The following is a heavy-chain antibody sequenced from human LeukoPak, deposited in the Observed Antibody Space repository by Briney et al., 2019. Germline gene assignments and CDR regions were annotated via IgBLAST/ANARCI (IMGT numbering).Heavy chain of an antibody. D-gene: IGHD2-15*01. V-gene: IGHV3-30*02. CDR2: IRYDGSNK. CDR1: GFSFSSYG. Sequence: GGSLRLSCAASGFSFSSYGMHWVRQAPGKGLERVAFIRYDGSNKYYADSVKGRFTISRDNSKNTLYLQMNSLRAEDTAVYYCAKGRIRYCSGGSCYGGGSDYWGQGTLVTVSS. CDR3: AKGRIRYCSGGSCYGGGSDY. J-gene: IGHJ4*02.